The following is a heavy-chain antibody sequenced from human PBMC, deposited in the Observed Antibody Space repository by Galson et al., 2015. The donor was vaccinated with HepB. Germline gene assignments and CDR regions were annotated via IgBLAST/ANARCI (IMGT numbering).Heavy chain of an antibody. D-gene: IGHD1-26*01. CDR3: ARIRAGWGGSYTFDY. V-gene: IGHV2-70*11. Sequence: PALVKPTQTLTLTCTFSGFSLSTSGMCVSWIRQPPGKALEWLARIDWDDDKYYSTSLKTRLTISKDTSKNQVVLTMTNMDPVDTATYYCARIRAGWGGSYTFDYWGQGTLVTVSS. J-gene: IGHJ4*02. CDR2: IDWDDDK. CDR1: GFSLSTSGMC.